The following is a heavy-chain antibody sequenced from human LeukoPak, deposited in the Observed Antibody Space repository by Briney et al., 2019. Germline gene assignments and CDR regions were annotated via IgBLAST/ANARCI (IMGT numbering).Heavy chain of an antibody. CDR1: GGSISSYY. J-gene: IGHJ6*03. CDR2: IYYSGST. V-gene: IGHV4-59*01. CDR3: ARAAYYYYYYMDV. Sequence: SETLSLTCIVSGGSISSYYWSWIRQPPGKGLEWIGYIYYSGSTNYNPSLKSRVTISVDTSKNQFSLKLSSVTAADTAVYYCARAAYYYYYYMDVWGKGTTVTVSS.